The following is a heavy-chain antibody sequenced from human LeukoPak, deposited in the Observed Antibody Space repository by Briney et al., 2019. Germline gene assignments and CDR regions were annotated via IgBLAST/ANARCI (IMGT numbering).Heavy chain of an antibody. V-gene: IGHV3-30*04. CDR2: ISYDGSNK. D-gene: IGHD4-23*01. CDR3: ARVARSVVTLYGMDV. J-gene: IGHJ6*02. Sequence: GGSLRLSCAASGFTFSSYATHWVRQAPGKGLEWVAVISYDGSNKYYADSVEGRFTISRDNSKNTLYLQMNSLRAEDTAVYYCARVARSVVTLYGMDVWGQGTTVTVSS. CDR1: GFTFSSYA.